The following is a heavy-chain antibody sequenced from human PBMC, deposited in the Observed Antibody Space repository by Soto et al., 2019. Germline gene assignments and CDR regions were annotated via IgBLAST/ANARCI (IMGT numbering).Heavy chain of an antibody. V-gene: IGHV4-39*01. J-gene: IGHJ2*01. CDR2: IYYSGST. CDR1: GGSISSSSYY. CDR3: ARHEEQWLVWYFDL. D-gene: IGHD6-19*01. Sequence: QLQLQESGPGLVKPSETLSLTCTVSGGSISSSSYYWGWIRQPPGKGLEWIGSIYYSGSTYYNPSLKSRVTISVDTSKNQFSLKLSSVTAADTAVYYCARHEEQWLVWYFDLWGRGTLVTVSS.